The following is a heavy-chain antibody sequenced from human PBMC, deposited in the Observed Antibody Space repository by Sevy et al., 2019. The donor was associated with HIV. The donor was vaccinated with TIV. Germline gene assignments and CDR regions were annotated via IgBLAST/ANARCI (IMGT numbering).Heavy chain of an antibody. D-gene: IGHD3-22*01. Sequence: GGSLRLSCAASGFTSSNYGMHWVRQAPGKGLEWVAVIWNDRSNKHYADSVKGRFTISRDNSKNTVYLQMNSLRAEDTAVYYCASLPNNYYDISGYSGDDAFDLWGQGTMVTVSS. CDR3: ASLPNNYYDISGYSGDDAFDL. CDR1: GFTSSNYG. J-gene: IGHJ3*01. V-gene: IGHV3-33*03. CDR2: IWNDRSNK.